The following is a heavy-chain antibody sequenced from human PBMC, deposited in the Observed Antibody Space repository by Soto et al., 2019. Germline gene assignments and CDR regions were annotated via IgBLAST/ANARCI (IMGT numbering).Heavy chain of an antibody. CDR2: IIPIFGTA. Sequence: ASVKVSCKTSGGTFSSYAISWVRQAPGQGLEWMGGIIPIFGTANYAQKFQGRVTITADESTSTAYMELSSLRSEDTAVYYCARSGETGTHDWGQGTLVTVSS. CDR1: GGTFSSYA. CDR3: ARSGETGTHD. V-gene: IGHV1-69*13. J-gene: IGHJ4*02. D-gene: IGHD1-7*01.